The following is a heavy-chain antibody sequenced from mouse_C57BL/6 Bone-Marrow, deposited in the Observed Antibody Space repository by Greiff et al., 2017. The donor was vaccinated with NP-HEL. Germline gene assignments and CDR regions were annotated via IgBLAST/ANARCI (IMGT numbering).Heavy chain of an antibody. CDR1: GFTFSDYG. CDR2: ISSGSSTI. J-gene: IGHJ3*01. CDR3: ARGRWGFAY. Sequence: DVMLVESGGGLVKPGGSLKLSCAASGFTFSDYGMHWVRQAPEKGLEWVAYISSGSSTIYYADTVKGRFTISRDNAKNTLFLQMTSLRSEDTAMYYCARGRWGFAYWGQGTLVTVSA. D-gene: IGHD1-1*01. V-gene: IGHV5-17*01.